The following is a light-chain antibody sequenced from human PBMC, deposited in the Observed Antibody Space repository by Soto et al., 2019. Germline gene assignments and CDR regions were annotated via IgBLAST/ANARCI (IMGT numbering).Light chain of an antibody. Sequence: EIVLTQSPGTLSLSPGERATISCRASQSVSSSYIAWYQQKRGQAPRRLIYGASIRATGIPDRFSGSGSGTDFTLTISRLEPEDFALYYCQQYHTSPLTFGKGTKVDIK. V-gene: IGKV3-20*01. CDR2: GAS. CDR3: QQYHTSPLT. J-gene: IGKJ1*01. CDR1: QSVSSSY.